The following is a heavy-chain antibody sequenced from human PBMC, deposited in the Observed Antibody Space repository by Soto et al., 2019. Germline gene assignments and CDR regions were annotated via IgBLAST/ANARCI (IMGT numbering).Heavy chain of an antibody. CDR1: GGSISGYY. Sequence: SETLSLTCTVSGGSISGYYWSWIRQPPGKGLEWIGYIYNTGSTVYNPSFKSRVTISVDRSKSQFSLKLSSVTAADTAVYYCAGGRIGTRRDYWGQGTLVTVSS. CDR2: IYNTGST. D-gene: IGHD2-2*01. J-gene: IGHJ4*02. V-gene: IGHV4-4*09. CDR3: AGGRIGTRRDY.